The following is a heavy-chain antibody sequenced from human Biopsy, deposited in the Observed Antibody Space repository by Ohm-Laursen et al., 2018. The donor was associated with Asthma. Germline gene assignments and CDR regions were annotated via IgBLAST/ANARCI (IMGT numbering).Heavy chain of an antibody. CDR1: GYSLTDLS. V-gene: IGHV1-24*01. CDR2: HDHAEGGT. J-gene: IGHJ4*02. CDR3: ASDFPKDYVRYNFQF. Sequence: SSVKASCKLSGYSLTDLSMHWVSQAPGQGIEWMGGHDHAEGGTVKARRFQGRVTMTEEISTDTAYMELSSLSSDDTAVYYCASDFPKDYVRYNFQFWGQGTLVTVSS. D-gene: IGHD4-17*01.